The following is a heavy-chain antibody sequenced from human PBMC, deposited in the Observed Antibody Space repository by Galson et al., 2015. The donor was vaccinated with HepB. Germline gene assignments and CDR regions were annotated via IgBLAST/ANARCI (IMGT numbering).Heavy chain of an antibody. V-gene: IGHV3-21*01. J-gene: IGHJ6*02. D-gene: IGHD1-26*01. CDR3: ARDDGGSYYSYYYYGMDV. CDR2: ISSSSSYI. Sequence: SLRLSCAASGFTFSSYSMNWVRQAPGKGLEWVSSISSSSSYIYYADSVKGRFTISRDNAKNSLYLQMNSPRAEDTAVYYCARDDGGSYYSYYYYGMDVWGQGTTVTVSS. CDR1: GFTFSSYS.